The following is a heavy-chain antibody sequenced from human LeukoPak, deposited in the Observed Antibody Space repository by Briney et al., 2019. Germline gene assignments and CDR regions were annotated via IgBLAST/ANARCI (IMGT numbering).Heavy chain of an antibody. J-gene: IGHJ5*02. CDR3: ARGDYDILTGYYGTANWFDP. CDR2: INHSGST. Sequence: SETLSLTCTVSGGSISSGSYYWSWIRQPPGKGLEWIGEINHSGSTNYNPSLKSRVTISVDTSKNQFSLKLSSVTAADTAVYYCARGDYDILTGYYGTANWFDPWGQGTLVTVSS. V-gene: IGHV4-39*07. CDR1: GGSISSGSYY. D-gene: IGHD3-9*01.